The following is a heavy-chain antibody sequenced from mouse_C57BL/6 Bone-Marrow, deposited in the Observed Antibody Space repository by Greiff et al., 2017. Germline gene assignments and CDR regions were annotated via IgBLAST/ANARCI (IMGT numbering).Heavy chain of an antibody. V-gene: IGHV14-4*01. CDR1: GFNFKDDY. D-gene: IGHD1-1*01. Sequence: EVLLQQSGAELVRPGASVKLSCTASGFNFKDDYMHWVKQRPEQGLEWIGWIDPENGDTEYASKFQGKATITADTSSNTAYLQLSNLTSEDTAVYYCTTRITTGVAPFDYWGQGTTLTVSS. CDR2: IDPENGDT. J-gene: IGHJ2*01. CDR3: TTRITTGVAPFDY.